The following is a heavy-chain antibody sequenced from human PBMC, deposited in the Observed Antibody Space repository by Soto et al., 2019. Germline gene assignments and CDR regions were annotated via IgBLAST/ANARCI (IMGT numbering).Heavy chain of an antibody. V-gene: IGHV3-30*03. CDR3: ARPRGTSYYYYGMNV. J-gene: IGHJ6*02. CDR2: ISDDGSNQ. D-gene: IGHD1-1*01. Sequence: GGSLRLSCAASGFIFSDYGMHWVRQAPGKGLEWVAVISDDGSNQYYADSVKGRFTISRDKSKNTLFLQMNSLRPEDTGVYYCARPRGTSYYYYGMNVWGQGTTVTVSS. CDR1: GFIFSDYG.